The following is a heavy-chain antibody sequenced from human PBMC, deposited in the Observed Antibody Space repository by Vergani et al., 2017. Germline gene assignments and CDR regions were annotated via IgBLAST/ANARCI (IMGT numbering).Heavy chain of an antibody. Sequence: EVQLLESGGGLVQPGGSLRLSCAASGFTFSSYAMSWVRQAPGRGLEWVSAISGSGGSTYYADSVKGPFTISGDNSKNTLYLQMNSLRAEDTAVYYCAKTPDIGATYCFDYWGQGTLVTVSS. J-gene: IGHJ4*02. V-gene: IGHV3-23*01. D-gene: IGHD5-12*01. CDR3: AKTPDIGATYCFDY. CDR1: GFTFSSYA. CDR2: ISGSGGST.